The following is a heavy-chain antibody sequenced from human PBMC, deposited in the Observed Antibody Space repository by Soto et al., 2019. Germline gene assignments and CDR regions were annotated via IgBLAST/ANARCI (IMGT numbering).Heavy chain of an antibody. CDR1: GFTISTHG. Sequence: QAQLVESGGGVVQPGTSLRLSCAASGFTISTHGMHWVRQAPGKGLEWLANNWYDGSNKFYAESVKGRFSISKDNSRNTLYLQMSSLRAENPAVYYCAAATTWNFHFPYWGQGPQVTVSS. CDR3: AAATTWNFHFPY. CDR2: NWYDGSNK. D-gene: IGHD1-7*01. J-gene: IGHJ4*02. V-gene: IGHV3-33*03.